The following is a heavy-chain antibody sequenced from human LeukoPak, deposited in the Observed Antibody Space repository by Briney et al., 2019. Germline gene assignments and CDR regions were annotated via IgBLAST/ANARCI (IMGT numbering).Heavy chain of an antibody. CDR3: ARGGTRYKKFPH. D-gene: IGHD3-9*01. Sequence: GGSLRLSCAASGFTFSDYWMHWVRLAPDEGLVWVSRISGDGSTTDYADSVKGRFTISRDSAKSTLYLHMNSLRAEDTAIYYCARGGTRYKKFPHWGQGTLVTVSS. J-gene: IGHJ1*01. CDR1: GFTFSDYW. CDR2: ISGDGSTT. V-gene: IGHV3-74*01.